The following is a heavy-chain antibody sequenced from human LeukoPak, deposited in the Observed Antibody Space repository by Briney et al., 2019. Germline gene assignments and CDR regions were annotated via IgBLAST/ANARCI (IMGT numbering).Heavy chain of an antibody. J-gene: IGHJ4*02. CDR1: GFTFSRVW. CDR2: IKQDGSEQ. Sequence: GGSLRLSCAASGFTFSRVWMTWVRQAPGKGLQWVANIKQDGSEQYYVDSVKGRFTISRDNAKNSLFLHLNSLRAEDTAVYYCATGSITPFDYWGQGTLVTVSS. CDR3: ATGSITPFDY. V-gene: IGHV3-7*05. D-gene: IGHD2-15*01.